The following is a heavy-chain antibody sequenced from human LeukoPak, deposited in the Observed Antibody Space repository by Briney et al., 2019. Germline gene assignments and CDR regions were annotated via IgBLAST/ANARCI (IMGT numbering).Heavy chain of an antibody. J-gene: IGHJ4*02. CDR1: GGSISGWY. CDR2: IYGSGNT. D-gene: IGHD5-18*01. CDR3: ARGPVDTAMVFDY. V-gene: IGHV4-59*01. Sequence: PSETLSLTCTVSGGSISGWYWSWIRQPPGKGLEWIGYIYGSGNTNYNPSLKSRVTISVDTSKNQFSLKLSSVTAADTAVYYCARGPVDTAMVFDYWGQGTLVTVSS.